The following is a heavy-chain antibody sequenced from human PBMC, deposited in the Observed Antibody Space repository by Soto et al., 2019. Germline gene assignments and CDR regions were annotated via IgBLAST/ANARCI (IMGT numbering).Heavy chain of an antibody. CDR2: IIPIFGTA. CDR1: GGTFSSYA. J-gene: IGHJ4*02. V-gene: IGHV1-69*13. Sequence: SVKVSCKASGGTFSSYAISWVRQAPGQGLEWMGGIIPIFGTANYAQKFQGRVTITADESTSTAYMELSSLRSEDTAVYYCARDRYSGSYSYFDYWGQGTLVTVSS. CDR3: ARDRYSGSYSYFDY. D-gene: IGHD1-26*01.